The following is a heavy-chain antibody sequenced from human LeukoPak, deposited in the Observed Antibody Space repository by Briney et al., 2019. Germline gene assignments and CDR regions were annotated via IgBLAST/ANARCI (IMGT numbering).Heavy chain of an antibody. CDR2: IYYSGST. Sequence: PSETLSLTCTVSGGSISSSSYYWGWIRQPPGKGLEWIANIYYSGSTYLNPSLKSRVTISVDTSKNQFSLKLSSVTAADTAVYYCARTYSGYDPRAEDAFDIWGQGTMVTVSS. V-gene: IGHV4-39*07. D-gene: IGHD5-12*01. CDR1: GGSISSSSYY. J-gene: IGHJ3*02. CDR3: ARTYSGYDPRAEDAFDI.